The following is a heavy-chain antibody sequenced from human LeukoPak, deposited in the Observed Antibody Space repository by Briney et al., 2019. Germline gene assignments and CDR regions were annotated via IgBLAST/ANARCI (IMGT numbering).Heavy chain of an antibody. CDR3: AKGKSKGIDY. CDR1: GGSFSGYY. CDR2: INHSGST. D-gene: IGHD3-10*01. J-gene: IGHJ4*02. Sequence: SETLSLTCAVYGGSFSGYYWSWIRQPPGKGLEWIGEINHSGSTNYNPSLKSRVTISVDTSKNQFSLKLSSVTAADTAVYYCAKGKSKGIDYWGQGTLVTVSS. V-gene: IGHV4-34*01.